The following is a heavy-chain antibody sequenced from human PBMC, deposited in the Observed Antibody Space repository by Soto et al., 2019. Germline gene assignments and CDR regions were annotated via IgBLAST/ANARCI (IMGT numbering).Heavy chain of an antibody. CDR3: ARLGSTWYFEY. CDR2: INVSGGST. D-gene: IGHD6-6*01. CDR1: GFTFSSYY. Sequence: PGGSLRFSCAASGFTFSSYYLSLVRQAPGKGLEWVSIINVSGGSTYYADSVKGRFTISGYNSKNTLYLQMNSLRAEDTAVYYCARLGSTWYFEYWAPGTLVTAPQ. J-gene: IGHJ4*02. V-gene: IGHV3-23*01.